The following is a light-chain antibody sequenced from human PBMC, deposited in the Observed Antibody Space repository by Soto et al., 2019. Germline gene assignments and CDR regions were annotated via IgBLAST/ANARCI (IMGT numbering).Light chain of an antibody. CDR3: QQYSSSPLT. Sequence: EIVVTQSPGTLSESPGERATLSCRASQSLVANYLAWYQQRPGQAPRLLIYGASSRATGIPDRFSGSGSETDFTLTISRLEPEDFAVYYCQQYSSSPLTFGQGTRLEI. CDR1: QSLVANY. J-gene: IGKJ5*01. V-gene: IGKV3-20*01. CDR2: GAS.